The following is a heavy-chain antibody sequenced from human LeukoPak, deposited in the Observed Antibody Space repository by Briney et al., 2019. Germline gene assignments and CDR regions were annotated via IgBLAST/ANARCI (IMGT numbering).Heavy chain of an antibody. CDR2: IKQDGSEK. CDR1: GFTFSSYW. J-gene: IGHJ4*02. CDR3: TKGCGYSFESCFDH. Sequence: TGGSLRLSCAASGFTFSSYWMSWVRQAPGKGLEWVANIKQDGSEKYYVDSVKGRFTISRDNAKNSLYLQMDRLRAEDTAVYHCTKGCGYSFESCFDHWGPGSLVTVSS. D-gene: IGHD5-12*01. V-gene: IGHV3-7*03.